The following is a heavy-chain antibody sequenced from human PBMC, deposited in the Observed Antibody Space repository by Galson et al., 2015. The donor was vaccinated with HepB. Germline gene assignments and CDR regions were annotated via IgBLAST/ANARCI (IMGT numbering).Heavy chain of an antibody. Sequence: SLRLSCATSGFTFGDSTVHWVRQASGKGLEWVGRIRSKAYNYATGYAASVKGRFTISRDYSKNTAYLQMNSLKTEDTAVYYCSKGWKPPVGWGQGTLVTVSS. CDR3: SKGWKPPVG. CDR1: GFTFGDST. V-gene: IGHV3-73*01. J-gene: IGHJ4*02. CDR2: IRSKAYNYAT. D-gene: IGHD1-1*01.